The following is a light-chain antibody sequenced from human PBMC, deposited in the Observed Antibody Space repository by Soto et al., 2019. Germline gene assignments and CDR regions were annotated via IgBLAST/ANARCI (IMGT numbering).Light chain of an antibody. CDR1: QSVSSSA. CDR3: QQFYSIPRA. Sequence: EIVLTQSPGTLSLSPGERATLSCRASQSVSSSALAWYQQKPGQAPRLLMYGASSRATGIPDRFSGSGSGTDFSLTISRLEPEDFAVYYCQQFYSIPRAFGQGTKVEIK. CDR2: GAS. J-gene: IGKJ1*01. V-gene: IGKV3-20*01.